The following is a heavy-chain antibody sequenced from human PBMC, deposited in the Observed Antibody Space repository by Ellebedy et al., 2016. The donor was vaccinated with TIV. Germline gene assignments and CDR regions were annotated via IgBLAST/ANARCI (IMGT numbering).Heavy chain of an antibody. V-gene: IGHV3-73*01. CDR2: IRSKANTYAT. CDR1: GFTFSGSA. CDR3: TRIVDTTMVPFDY. Sequence: PGGSLRLSCAASGFTFSGSAMHWVRQASGRGLEWVGRIRSKANTYATAYAASVRSRFTISRDDSKNTAYLQMNGRKTEDTTVYYCTRIVDTTMVPFDYWGQGTLVTVSS. J-gene: IGHJ4*02. D-gene: IGHD5-18*01.